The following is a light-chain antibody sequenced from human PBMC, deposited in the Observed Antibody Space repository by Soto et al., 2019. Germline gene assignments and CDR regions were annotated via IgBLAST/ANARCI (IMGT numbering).Light chain of an antibody. Sequence: ALTQPPSASGSPGQSVTISCTGTSSDVGGYNYVSWYQQHPGKAPKLLIYEVTERPSGVPDRFSASKSGNTASLTVSGLQADDEADYYCSSYAGSNNWVFGGGTKLTVL. CDR3: SSYAGSNNWV. V-gene: IGLV2-8*01. CDR2: EVT. J-gene: IGLJ3*02. CDR1: SSDVGGYNY.